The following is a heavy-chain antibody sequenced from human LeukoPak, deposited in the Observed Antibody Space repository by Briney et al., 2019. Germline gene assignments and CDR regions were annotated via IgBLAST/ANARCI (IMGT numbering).Heavy chain of an antibody. Sequence: PSETLSLTCTVSGGSISSYYWSWIRQPAGKGLEWIGLIYTSGSTNYNPSLKSRVTMSVDTSKNQFSLKLSSVTAADTAVYYCARAHYYGSGSSFYYYYYMDVWGKGTTVTVSS. J-gene: IGHJ6*03. D-gene: IGHD3-10*01. CDR2: IYTSGST. CDR3: ARAHYYGSGSSFYYYYYMDV. CDR1: GGSISSYY. V-gene: IGHV4-4*07.